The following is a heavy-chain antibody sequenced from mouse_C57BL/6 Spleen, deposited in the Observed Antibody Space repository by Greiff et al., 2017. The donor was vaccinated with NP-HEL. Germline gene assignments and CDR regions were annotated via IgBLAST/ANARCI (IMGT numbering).Heavy chain of an antibody. V-gene: IGHV1-84*01. J-gene: IGHJ1*03. CDR3: ARTYYCSSFWYFDV. CDR1: GYTFTDYY. CDR2: IYHGSGNT. D-gene: IGHD1-1*01. Sequence: QVQLQQSGPELVKPGASVKISCKASGYTFTDYYINWVKQRPGQGLEWIGWIYHGSGNTKYNEKFKGKATLTVDTSSSTAYMQLSSLTSEDSAVYFCARTYYCSSFWYFDVWGTGTTVTVSS.